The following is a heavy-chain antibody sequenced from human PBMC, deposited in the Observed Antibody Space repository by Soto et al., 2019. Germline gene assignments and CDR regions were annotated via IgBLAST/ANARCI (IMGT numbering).Heavy chain of an antibody. V-gene: IGHV1-69*13. Sequence: ASVKVSCKASGGTFSSYAISWVRQAPGQGLEWMGGIIPIFGTANYAQKFQGRVTITADESTSTAYMELSSLRSEDTAVYYCARGGYSMTTVTLLDYWGQGTLVTVSS. CDR2: IIPIFGTA. CDR1: GGTFSSYA. J-gene: IGHJ4*02. CDR3: ARGGYSMTTVTLLDY. D-gene: IGHD4-17*01.